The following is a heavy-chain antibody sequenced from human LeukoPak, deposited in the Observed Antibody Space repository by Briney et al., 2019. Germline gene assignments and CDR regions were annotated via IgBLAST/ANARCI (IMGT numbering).Heavy chain of an antibody. V-gene: IGHV5-51*01. CDR3: ARGVGTVTTYNWFDP. J-gene: IGHJ5*02. CDR2: IYPGDSDT. Sequence: GESLKISCKGSGYSFISYWIGWVRQMPGKGLEWMGIIYPGDSDTRYSPSFQGQVTISADKSISTASLQWSSLKASDTAMYYCARGVGTVTTYNWFDPWGQGTLVTVSS. CDR1: GYSFISYW. D-gene: IGHD4-17*01.